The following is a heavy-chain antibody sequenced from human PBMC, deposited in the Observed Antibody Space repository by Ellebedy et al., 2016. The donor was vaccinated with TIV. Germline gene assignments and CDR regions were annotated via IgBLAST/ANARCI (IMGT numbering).Heavy chain of an antibody. V-gene: IGHV3-23*01. Sequence: GESLKISCEASGFAFSSYAMTWVRQAPGKGLEWVSALSATGTTSYYADSVKGRFTISRDNSKNTLYLQVNNVRGEDTAVYYCARGSGAAAFDIWGPGTMVSVSS. D-gene: IGHD3-10*01. CDR2: LSATGTTS. CDR3: ARGSGAAAFDI. J-gene: IGHJ3*02. CDR1: GFAFSSYA.